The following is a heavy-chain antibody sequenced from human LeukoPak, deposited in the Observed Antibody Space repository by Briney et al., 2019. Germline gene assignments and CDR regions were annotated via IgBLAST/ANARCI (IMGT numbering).Heavy chain of an antibody. CDR2: IIPIFGTA. Sequence: ASVKVSCKASGGTFGSYAISWVRQAPGQGLEWMGRIIPIFGTANYAQKFQGRVTITTDESTSTAYMELSSLRSEDTAVYYCAREGDYYDSSGYYGDWGQGTLVTVSS. V-gene: IGHV1-69*05. CDR3: AREGDYYDSSGYYGD. J-gene: IGHJ4*02. D-gene: IGHD3-22*01. CDR1: GGTFGSYA.